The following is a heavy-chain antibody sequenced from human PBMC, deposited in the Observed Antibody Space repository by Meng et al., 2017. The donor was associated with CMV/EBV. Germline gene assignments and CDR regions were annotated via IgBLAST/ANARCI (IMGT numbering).Heavy chain of an antibody. J-gene: IGHJ4*02. Sequence: GGSLRLSCAASGFTFSSYWMHWVCQAPEKGLEWVSVIYSGGSTYYADSVKGRFTISRDNSKNTLYLQMNSLRAEDTAVYYCARGGSGWYYFDYWGQGTLVTVSS. D-gene: IGHD6-19*01. CDR2: IYSGGST. CDR1: GFTFSSYW. CDR3: ARGGSGWYYFDY. V-gene: IGHV3-53*01.